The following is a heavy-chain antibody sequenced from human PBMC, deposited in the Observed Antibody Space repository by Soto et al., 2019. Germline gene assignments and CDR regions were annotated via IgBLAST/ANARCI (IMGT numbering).Heavy chain of an antibody. V-gene: IGHV3-11*05. CDR2: ISGSSSYT. J-gene: IGHJ3*01. CDR1: EFTFSNYY. Sequence: QVQLVESGGGLVKPGGSLRLSCAASEFTFSNYYMSWIRQAPGKGLEWLSYISGSSSYTDYADSVKGRFTISRDNAKXXXXXXXXXXXXXXXXXXXXXXXXXXXXXXXXXXXXWGQGTMVTVSS. CDR3: XXXXXXXXXXXXXXXX.